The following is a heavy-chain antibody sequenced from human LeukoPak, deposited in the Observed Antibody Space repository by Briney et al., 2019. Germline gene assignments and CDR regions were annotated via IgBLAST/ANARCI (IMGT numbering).Heavy chain of an antibody. V-gene: IGHV4-59*01. CDR1: GGSIGSYY. CDR2: IYYTGST. J-gene: IGHJ4*02. D-gene: IGHD2-2*01. Sequence: SETLSLTCTVSGGSIGSYYWSWIRQSPGRRLEWIGYIYYTGSTYYNPSLKSRVTISVDTSKNQFSLRLNSVTAADTAVYYCARVDAVYPFDYWGLGILVTVSS. CDR3: ARVDAVYPFDY.